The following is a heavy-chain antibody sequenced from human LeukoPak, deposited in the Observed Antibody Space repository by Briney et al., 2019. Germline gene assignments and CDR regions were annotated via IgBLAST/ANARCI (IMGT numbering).Heavy chain of an antibody. D-gene: IGHD3-3*01. V-gene: IGHV3-21*01. J-gene: IGHJ4*02. CDR3: ARGSEWSSGVSDY. Sequence: GGSLRLSCAASGFPFSSCGMNWVRQAPGKGLEWVSSIIGSSTYIYYADSVKGRFTISRDNAKNSLYLQMNSLRAEDTAIYYCARGSEWSSGVSDYWGQGTLVTVSS. CDR1: GFPFSSCG. CDR2: IIGSSTYI.